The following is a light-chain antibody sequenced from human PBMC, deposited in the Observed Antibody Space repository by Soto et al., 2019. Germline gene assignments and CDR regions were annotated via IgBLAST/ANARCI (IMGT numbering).Light chain of an antibody. V-gene: IGKV1-39*01. CDR3: QQSYSTLPYT. Sequence: DIPMTQSPSSLSASVGDRVTITCRASQSISSYLNWYQQKPGKAPKLLIYAASSLQSGVPSRFSGSGSGTDFTLTISSLQPEDFATYSCQQSYSTLPYTFGQGTKLEIK. CDR1: QSISSY. J-gene: IGKJ2*01. CDR2: AAS.